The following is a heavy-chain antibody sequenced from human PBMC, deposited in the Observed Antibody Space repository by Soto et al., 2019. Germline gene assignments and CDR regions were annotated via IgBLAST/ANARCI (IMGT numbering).Heavy chain of an antibody. CDR1: GGSFSGYY. CDR2: INHSGST. D-gene: IGHD3-3*01. V-gene: IGHV4-34*01. CDR3: ARHGSIFGVVNTNWFDP. Sequence: SETLSLTCAVYGGSFSGYYWTWIRQPPGTGLEWIGEINHSGSTNYNPSLKSRVTISVDTSKNQFSLKLSSVTAADTAVYYCARHGSIFGVVNTNWFDPWGQGTLVTAPQ. J-gene: IGHJ5*02.